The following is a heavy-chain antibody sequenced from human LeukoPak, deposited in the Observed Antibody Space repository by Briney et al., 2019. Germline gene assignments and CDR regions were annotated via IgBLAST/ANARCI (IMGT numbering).Heavy chain of an antibody. CDR3: AKGWCSGGSCLFDY. V-gene: IGHV3-30*18. D-gene: IGHD2-15*01. CDR2: ISYDGSSK. Sequence: GGSLRLSCAASGFTFSSYGMHWVRQAPGKGLEWVAVISYDGSSKYYADSVKGRFTISRDNSKNTLYLQMNSLRAEDTAVYYCAKGWCSGGSCLFDYWGQGTLVTVSS. CDR1: GFTFSSYG. J-gene: IGHJ4*02.